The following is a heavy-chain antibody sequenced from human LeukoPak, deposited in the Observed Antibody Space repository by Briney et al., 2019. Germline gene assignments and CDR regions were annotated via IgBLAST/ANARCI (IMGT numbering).Heavy chain of an antibody. CDR1: GGTFSSYA. D-gene: IGHD2-2*01. CDR2: IIPIFGTA. V-gene: IGHV1-69*13. CDR3: ARSAPEGFWGPAVSLLSWFDP. J-gene: IGHJ5*02. Sequence: SVKVSCKASGGTFSSYAISWVRQAPGQGLEWMGGIIPIFGTANYAQKFQGRVTITADESTGTAYMELSSLRSEDTAVYYCARSAPEGFWGPAVSLLSWFDPWGQGTLVTVSS.